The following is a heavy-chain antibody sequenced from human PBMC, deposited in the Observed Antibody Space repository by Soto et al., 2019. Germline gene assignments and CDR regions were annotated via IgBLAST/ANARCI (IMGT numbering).Heavy chain of an antibody. Sequence: QVQLVQSGAEVKKPGSSVKVSCKSSGGTFSTYTLAWVRQAPGQGLEWVGGIIPIFGTANYPQKFKGRVTITADESTSKAYMGLSSLRSEDTAVYYCARSQDSSGYWNSCFDPWGQGTLVTVSS. CDR1: GGTFSTYT. J-gene: IGHJ5*02. V-gene: IGHV1-69*01. D-gene: IGHD3-22*01. CDR3: ARSQDSSGYWNSCFDP. CDR2: IIPIFGTA.